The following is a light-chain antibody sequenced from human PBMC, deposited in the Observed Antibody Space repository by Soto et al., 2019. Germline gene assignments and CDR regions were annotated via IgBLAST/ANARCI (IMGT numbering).Light chain of an antibody. Sequence: QSVLTQPHSASGTPGQRVTISCSGSRSNIGNNAVIWYQQFPGTAPKLLIYNNNQRPSGVPDRFSGSKSGTSASRAISGLQSEDEADYYCATWDDSLNARGVFGGGTKLTVL. CDR3: ATWDDSLNARGV. CDR1: RSNIGNNA. CDR2: NNN. J-gene: IGLJ3*02. V-gene: IGLV1-44*01.